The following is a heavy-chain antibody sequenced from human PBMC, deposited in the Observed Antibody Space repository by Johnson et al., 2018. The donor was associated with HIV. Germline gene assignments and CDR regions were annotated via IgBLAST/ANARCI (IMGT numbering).Heavy chain of an antibody. J-gene: IGHJ3*02. CDR1: GFTFSDYY. CDR3: ARDRGYWDAFDI. V-gene: IGHV3-11*04. CDR2: ISSSGTTV. D-gene: IGHD3-22*01. Sequence: VQLVESGGGLVKPGGSLRLSCAASGFTFSDYYMSWIRQTPGKGLEWVSYISSSGTTVYHPDSVKGRFSISRDNAKHSLYLQMNSLRAEDTAVYYCARDRGYWDAFDIWGQGTMVTVSS.